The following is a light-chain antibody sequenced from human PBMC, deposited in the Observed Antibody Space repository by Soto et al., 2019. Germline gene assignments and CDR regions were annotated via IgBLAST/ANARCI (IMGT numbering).Light chain of an antibody. V-gene: IGKV3-15*01. Sequence: EVVMTQSPDTLSGSPGERATLSCRASQSVSSNLAWYQQRLGQAPRLLIYGASTRATGISARISGSGSGTEFTLTISSLQSEDFEIYYCQQYNNWPRTFGQGTRVEIK. CDR3: QQYNNWPRT. CDR1: QSVSSN. J-gene: IGKJ1*01. CDR2: GAS.